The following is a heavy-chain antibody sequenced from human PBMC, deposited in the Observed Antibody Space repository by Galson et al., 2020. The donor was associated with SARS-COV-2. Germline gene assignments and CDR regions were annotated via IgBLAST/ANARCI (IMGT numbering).Heavy chain of an antibody. D-gene: IGHD3-22*01. CDR2: ISYDGKAK. CDR1: GFTFSSYG. J-gene: IGHJ1*01. CDR3: TPGPDTGDYYYSGYFHY. V-gene: IGHV3-33*03. Sequence: GESLKISCVASGFTFSSYGMHWVRRAPGKGLEWVALISYDGKAKYYADSVRGRFTISRDNSKNTLFLRMTSLKSEDTATYSCTPGPDTGDYYYSGYFHYWGQGTPVTVSS.